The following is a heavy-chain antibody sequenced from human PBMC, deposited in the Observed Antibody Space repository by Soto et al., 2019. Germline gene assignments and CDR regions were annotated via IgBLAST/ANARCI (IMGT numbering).Heavy chain of an antibody. D-gene: IGHD3-10*01. V-gene: IGHV1-2*02. CDR2: INPNSGGT. Sequence: ASVEVSCRASGYTFTGYYMHWVRQAPGQGLEWMGWINPNSGGTNYAQKFQGRVTMTRDTSISTAYMELSRLRSDDTAVYYCARRAVRGVLIDYWGQGTLVTVSS. CDR1: GYTFTGYY. J-gene: IGHJ4*02. CDR3: ARRAVRGVLIDY.